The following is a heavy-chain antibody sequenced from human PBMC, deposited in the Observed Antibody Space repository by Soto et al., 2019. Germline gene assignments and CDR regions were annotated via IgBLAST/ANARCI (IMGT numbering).Heavy chain of an antibody. V-gene: IGHV4-59*01. CDR3: AGDRLGSSGWNYFDY. D-gene: IGHD6-19*01. J-gene: IGHJ4*02. Sequence: SETLSLTCTVSGGSISSYYWSWIRQPPGKGLEWIGYIYYSGSTNYNPSLKSRVTISVDTSKNQFSLKLSSVTAADTAVYYCAGDRLGSSGWNYFDYWGQGTLVTVSS. CDR1: GGSISSYY. CDR2: IYYSGST.